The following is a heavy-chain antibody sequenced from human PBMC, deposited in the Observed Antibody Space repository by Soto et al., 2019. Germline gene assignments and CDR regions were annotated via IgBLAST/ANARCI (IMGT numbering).Heavy chain of an antibody. D-gene: IGHD3-22*01. J-gene: IGHJ4*02. CDR2: IYSSGST. V-gene: IGHV4-4*07. CDR3: ARDSRDSSGRSFDY. Sequence: ETLSLTCTVSGGSINGYYWSWIRQPAGKGLEWIGRIYSSGSTNYNPSLNSRVTMSVDTSKNQFSLKLDSVTAADTAVYYCARDSRDSSGRSFDYWGQGXLVTVYS. CDR1: GGSINGYY.